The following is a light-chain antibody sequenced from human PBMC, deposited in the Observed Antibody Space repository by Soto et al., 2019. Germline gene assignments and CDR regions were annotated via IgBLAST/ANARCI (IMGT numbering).Light chain of an antibody. V-gene: IGKV1-39*01. J-gene: IGKJ4*01. Sequence: DSQMTQSPSFLAAYVGDRIPIPCRASQTINTNLNWYQWKPGKDPKLLIHDASILRSGVPSRFISSGSGTDFTLTITSLQPEDLAIYYCQHCYTSPVTFGGGTKVELK. CDR1: QTINTN. CDR2: DAS. CDR3: QHCYTSPVT.